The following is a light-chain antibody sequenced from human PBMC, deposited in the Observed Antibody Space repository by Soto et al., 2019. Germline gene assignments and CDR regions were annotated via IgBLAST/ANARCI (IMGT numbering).Light chain of an antibody. CDR3: QQFDNLPLT. Sequence: DIQMTQSPSSLSASVGCRVTITCQSSQDIRKYLNWYQHKPGKAPKLLIYDASILETGVPSRFSGSGSGTDFTLTITSLQPEDIATYYCQQFDNLPLTFGGGTKVDIK. CDR2: DAS. CDR1: QDIRKY. V-gene: IGKV1-33*01. J-gene: IGKJ4*01.